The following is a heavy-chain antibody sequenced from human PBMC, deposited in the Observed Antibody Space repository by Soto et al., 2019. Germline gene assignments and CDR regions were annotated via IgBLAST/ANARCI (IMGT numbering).Heavy chain of an antibody. CDR1: GFSFSTYG. J-gene: IGHJ4*02. Sequence: GGSLRLSCAASGFSFSTYGMHWVRQAPGKGLEWVATIWYDGSNKLYADSVKGRFTISRDNSKNTLYLQMNSLRAEDTAFYYCAREVDCTSSGCRVGGNFDLWGQGTLVTVSS. CDR3: AREVDCTSSGCRVGGNFDL. D-gene: IGHD2-2*01. CDR2: IWYDGSNK. V-gene: IGHV3-33*01.